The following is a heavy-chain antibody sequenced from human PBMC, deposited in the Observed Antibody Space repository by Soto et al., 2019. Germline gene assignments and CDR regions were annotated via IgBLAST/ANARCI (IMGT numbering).Heavy chain of an antibody. CDR1: GFTFSRYG. Sequence: QVQLVESGGGVVKPGRSLRLSCAASGFTFSRYGMHWVRQAPGKGLEWVAVISYDGSDTYYADSVKGRFTISRDNSKTTSYLKINSPRAEDTAVYYGAKAAFYFDTSDSKASHVGYWGQGTLVTVSS. CDR3: AKAAFYFDTSDSKASHVGY. J-gene: IGHJ4*02. V-gene: IGHV3-30*18. D-gene: IGHD3-22*01. CDR2: ISYDGSDT.